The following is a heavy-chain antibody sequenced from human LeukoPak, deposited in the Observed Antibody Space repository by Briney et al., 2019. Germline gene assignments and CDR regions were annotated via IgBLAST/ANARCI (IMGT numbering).Heavy chain of an antibody. CDR1: GGSISSYY. Sequence: SETLSLTCTVSGGSISSYYWSWIRQPAGKGLEWIGRIYTSGSTNYNPSLKSRVTMSVDTSKNQFSLKLSSVTAADTAVYYCARDRAAYSSSWYNWFDPWGQGTLVTVSS. V-gene: IGHV4-4*07. D-gene: IGHD6-13*01. CDR3: ARDRAAYSSSWYNWFDP. CDR2: IYTSGST. J-gene: IGHJ5*02.